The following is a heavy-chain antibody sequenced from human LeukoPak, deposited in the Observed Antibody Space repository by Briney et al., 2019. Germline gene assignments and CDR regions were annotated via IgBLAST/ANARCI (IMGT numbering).Heavy chain of an antibody. J-gene: IGHJ4*02. Sequence: TSETLSLTCIVSGGSISSDSYYWSWIRQPAGKGLEWIGRIYTSGTTNYNPSFKSRVTISVDTSKNQFSLKLSSVTAADTAVYYCARRSVGRYRWSSPAPFDYWGQGTLVTVSS. V-gene: IGHV4-61*02. D-gene: IGHD3-16*02. CDR1: GGSISSDSYY. CDR2: IYTSGTT. CDR3: ARRSVGRYRWSSPAPFDY.